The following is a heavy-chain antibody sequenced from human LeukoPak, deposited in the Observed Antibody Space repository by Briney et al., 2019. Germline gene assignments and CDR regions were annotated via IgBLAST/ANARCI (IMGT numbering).Heavy chain of an antibody. V-gene: IGHV3-33*01. Sequence: PGGSLRLSCAASGFILNSYGMHWVRQAPGKGLEWVADIWFDGKNEHFADSVKGRFTISRDNSKNTLYLQMNSLRAEDTAVYYCARDRGVYWGQGTLVTVSS. J-gene: IGHJ4*02. CDR2: IWFDGKNE. D-gene: IGHD3-3*01. CDR1: GFILNSYG. CDR3: ARDRGVY.